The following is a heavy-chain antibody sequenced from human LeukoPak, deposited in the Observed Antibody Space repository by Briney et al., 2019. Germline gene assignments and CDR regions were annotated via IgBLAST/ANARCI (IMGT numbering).Heavy chain of an antibody. V-gene: IGHV3-30-3*01. Sequence: GGSLRLSCAASGFTFSSYAMHWVRQAPGKGLEWVAVISYDGSNKYYADSVKGRFTISRDNSKNTLYLQMNSLRAEDTAVYYCARDPDSSGGHWGQGTLVTVSS. CDR1: GFTFSSYA. CDR3: ARDPDSSGGH. J-gene: IGHJ4*02. CDR2: ISYDGSNK. D-gene: IGHD3-22*01.